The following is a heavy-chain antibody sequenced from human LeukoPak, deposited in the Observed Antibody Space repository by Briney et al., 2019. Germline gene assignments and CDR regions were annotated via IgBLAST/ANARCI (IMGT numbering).Heavy chain of an antibody. D-gene: IGHD3-10*01. CDR2: IIPIFGTA. V-gene: IGHV1-69*01. J-gene: IGHJ3*02. Sequence: GSSVKVSCKASGGTFSSYAISWVRQAPGQGLEWMGGIIPIFGTANYAQKFQGRVTITADESTSTAYMELSSLRSEDTAVYYCARGRIDYGSGSYSNAFDIWGQGTMVTVSS. CDR3: ARGRIDYGSGSYSNAFDI. CDR1: GGTFSSYA.